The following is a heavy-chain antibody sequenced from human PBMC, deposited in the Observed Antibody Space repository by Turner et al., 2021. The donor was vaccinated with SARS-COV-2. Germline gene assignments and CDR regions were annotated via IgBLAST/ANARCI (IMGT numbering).Heavy chain of an antibody. CDR3: AKGVRGAMIVVVIPYFDY. D-gene: IGHD3-22*01. CDR1: GFTFSSYA. J-gene: IGHJ4*02. Sequence: EVQLVESGGVLVKPGGSLRLSCAASGFTFSSYAMSWVRQATGKGLEWVSAISGRGGGTYYADSVKGRFTISRDNSKNTLYLQMNSLRAEDTAVYYCAKGVRGAMIVVVIPYFDYWGQGTLVTVSS. V-gene: IGHV3-23*04. CDR2: ISGRGGGT.